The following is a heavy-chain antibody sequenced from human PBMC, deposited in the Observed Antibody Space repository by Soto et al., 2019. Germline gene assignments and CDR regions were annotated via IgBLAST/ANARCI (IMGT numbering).Heavy chain of an antibody. CDR1: GGTFSSTA. Sequence: QVQLVQSGADVKKPGSSVKVSCKASGGTFSSTALSWVRQAPGQGLEWMGGIIPKFKLANYAQRFQGRATFTADESTSTAYKELSSLRSEDTAVYYCATRAVTAFYFDYWGQGTLVTVSS. J-gene: IGHJ4*02. CDR3: ATRAVTAFYFDY. D-gene: IGHD2-21*02. CDR2: IIPKFKLA. V-gene: IGHV1-69*12.